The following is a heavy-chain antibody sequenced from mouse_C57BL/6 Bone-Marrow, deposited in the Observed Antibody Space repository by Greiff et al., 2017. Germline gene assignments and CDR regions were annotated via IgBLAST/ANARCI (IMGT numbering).Heavy chain of an antibody. D-gene: IGHD1-1*01. CDR2: IDPENGDT. V-gene: IGHV14-4*01. J-gene: IGHJ1*03. Sequence: EVQLQQSGAELVRPGASVKLSCTASGFNIKDDYMHWVKQRPEQGLEWIGWIDPENGDTEYASKFQGKATITADTSSNTAYLQLSSLTSEDTAVYYCTTPYYYGRYFDVWGTGPTVTVSS. CDR1: GFNIKDDY. CDR3: TTPYYYGRYFDV.